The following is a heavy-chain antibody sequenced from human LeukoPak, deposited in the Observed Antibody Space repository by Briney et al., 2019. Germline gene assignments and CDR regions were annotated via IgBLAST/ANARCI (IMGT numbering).Heavy chain of an antibody. J-gene: IGHJ6*02. D-gene: IGHD6-19*01. V-gene: IGHV3-23*01. CDR2: VSGSGGST. CDR1: GFTFSDYY. CDR3: ARAGRLVRAKYYYYYGMDV. Sequence: GGSLRLSCAASGFTFSDYYMSWIRQAPGKGLEWVSRVSGSGGSTYYADSVKGRFSISRDNSKNTLYLQMNSLRAEDTAVYYCARAGRLVRAKYYYYYGMDVWGQGTTVTVSS.